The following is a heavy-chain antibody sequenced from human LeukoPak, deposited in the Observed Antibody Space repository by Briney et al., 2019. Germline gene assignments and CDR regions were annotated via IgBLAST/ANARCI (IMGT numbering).Heavy chain of an antibody. CDR3: ARTFDY. CDR1: GFSISSYY. CDR2: IYYSGST. J-gene: IGHJ4*02. Sequence: PSETLSLTCTVSGFSISSYYWSWIRQPPGKGLEWIGYIYYSGSTNYNPSLKSRVTISVDTSKNQFSLKLSSVTAADTAVYYCARTFDYWGQGTLVTVSS. V-gene: IGHV4-59*01.